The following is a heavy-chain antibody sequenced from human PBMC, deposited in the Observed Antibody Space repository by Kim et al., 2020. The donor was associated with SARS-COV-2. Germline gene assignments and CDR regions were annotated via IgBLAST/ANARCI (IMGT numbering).Heavy chain of an antibody. CDR1: GGNFSSYA. V-gene: IGHV1-69*13. CDR3: ARDPTGDSGYECEFDY. D-gene: IGHD5-12*01. CDR2: IIPIFGTA. Sequence: SVKVSCKASGGNFSSYAISWVRQAPGQGLEWMGGIIPIFGTANYAQKFQGRVTITADESTSTAYMELSSLRSEDTAVYYCARDPTGDSGYECEFDYWFQVTLVTVSS. J-gene: IGHJ4*02.